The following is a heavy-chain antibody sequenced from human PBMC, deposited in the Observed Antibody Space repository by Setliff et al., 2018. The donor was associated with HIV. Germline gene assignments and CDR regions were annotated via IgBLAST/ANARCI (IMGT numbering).Heavy chain of an antibody. V-gene: IGHV1-69*06. D-gene: IGHD6-13*01. Sequence: SVKVSCKASGGTFSSYPISWVRQAPGQGLEWMGGIIPIFGTTHYAQKFQGRLTMTEDTSTDTAYMELSSLRSDDTAMYYCATDPGYSSTWYSESFQHWGQGTVVTVSS. J-gene: IGHJ1*01. CDR1: GGTFSSYP. CDR2: IIPIFGTT. CDR3: ATDPGYSSTWYSESFQH.